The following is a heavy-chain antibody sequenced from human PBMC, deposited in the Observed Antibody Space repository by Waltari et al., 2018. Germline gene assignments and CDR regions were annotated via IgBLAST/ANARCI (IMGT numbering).Heavy chain of an antibody. J-gene: IGHJ4*02. CDR3: ALRQGFLEWYGEEDY. CDR2: IYHSGST. D-gene: IGHD3-3*01. CDR1: GYSISSGYY. V-gene: IGHV4-38-2*01. Sequence: QVQLQESGPGLVKPSETLSLTCAVSGYSISSGYYWGWIRQPPGKGLEWIGSIYHSGSTYYNPSLKSRVTISVDTSKNQFSLKLSSVTAADTAVYYCALRQGFLEWYGEEDYWGQGTLVTVSS.